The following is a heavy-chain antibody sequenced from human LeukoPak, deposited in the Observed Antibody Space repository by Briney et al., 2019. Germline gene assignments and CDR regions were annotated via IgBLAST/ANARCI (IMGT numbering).Heavy chain of an antibody. CDR2: INPNDGDT. Sequence: ASVKVSCKASGYTFTTYYMPLVRQAPGQGLEWMACINPNDGDTNYAQKFQGRVTMTRDTSISTAHMEVSRLRSDDTAVYYCARANFLYCSSSTCLFDYWGQGTLVTVSS. V-gene: IGHV1-2*02. J-gene: IGHJ4*02. D-gene: IGHD2-2*01. CDR3: ARANFLYCSSSTCLFDY. CDR1: GYTFTTYY.